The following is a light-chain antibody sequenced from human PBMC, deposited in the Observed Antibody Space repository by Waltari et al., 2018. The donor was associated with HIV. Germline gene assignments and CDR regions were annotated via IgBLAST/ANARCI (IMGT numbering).Light chain of an antibody. Sequence: EIVLTQSPGTLSLSPGKRATLSCRPSQSVSSSYLAWYQQKPGQAPRLLIYGASSRATGIPDRFSGSGSGTDFTLTISRLEPEDFAVYYCQQYGNSQAFGQGTKVESK. J-gene: IGKJ1*01. CDR1: QSVSSSY. CDR3: QQYGNSQA. V-gene: IGKV3-20*01. CDR2: GAS.